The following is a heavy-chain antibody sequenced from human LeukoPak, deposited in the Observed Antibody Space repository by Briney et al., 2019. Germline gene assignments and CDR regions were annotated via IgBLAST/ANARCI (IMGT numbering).Heavy chain of an antibody. CDR2: IYTSGST. J-gene: IGHJ4*02. CDR1: GGSISSYY. CDR3: ARKPGESGYNDDHFDY. D-gene: IGHD5-12*01. Sequence: SETLSLTCTVSGGSISSYYWSWIRQPPGKGLEWIGYIYTSGSTNYNPSLKSRVTISVDTSQNQFSLKLSSVTAADTAVYYCARKPGESGYNDDHFDYWGQGTLVTVSS. V-gene: IGHV4-4*09.